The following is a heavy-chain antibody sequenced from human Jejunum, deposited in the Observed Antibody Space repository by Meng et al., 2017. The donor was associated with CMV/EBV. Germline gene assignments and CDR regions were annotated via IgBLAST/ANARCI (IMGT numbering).Heavy chain of an antibody. Sequence: GFTFRSYEMNWVRQIPGKGLEWISYISASTTVMYYADSVKGRFTISRDNVKNSLYLLMESLRADDTAIYYCVRGGSSGTLKYFDYWGQGARVTVSS. D-gene: IGHD3-3*01. CDR3: VRGGSSGTLKYFDY. CDR2: ISASTTVM. J-gene: IGHJ4*02. V-gene: IGHV3-48*03. CDR1: GFTFRSYE.